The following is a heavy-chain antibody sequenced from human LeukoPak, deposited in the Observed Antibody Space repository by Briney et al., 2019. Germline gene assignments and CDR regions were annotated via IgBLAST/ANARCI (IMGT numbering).Heavy chain of an antibody. CDR2: ISSNGATK. CDR3: AIQMTLIVVVPYFDY. Sequence: GGSLRPSCEASGFTFNDYYMAWIRQAPGKGLEWVSFISSNGATKYYAESVKGRFTISRDNAKNSLYLYMNSLRDDDTAVYYCAIQMTLIVVVPYFDYWGQGALVTVSS. D-gene: IGHD3-22*01. V-gene: IGHV3-11*04. CDR1: GFTFNDYY. J-gene: IGHJ4*02.